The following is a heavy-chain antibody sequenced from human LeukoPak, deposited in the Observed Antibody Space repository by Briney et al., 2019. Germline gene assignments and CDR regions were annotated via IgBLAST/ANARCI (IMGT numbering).Heavy chain of an antibody. CDR3: GKTTTGYSSGQKPAWPVDY. J-gene: IGHJ4*02. CDR2: IFESGGSA. Sequence: PGGSLRLSCEASGFTFGSYAMYWVRQAPGKGLEWVAGIFESGGSAHYADSAKGRFTISRDNSKNTVYLQINSLRVEDTAVYYCGKTTTGYSSGQKPAWPVDYWGQGTLVTVSS. D-gene: IGHD5-18*01. V-gene: IGHV3-23*01. CDR1: GFTFGSYA.